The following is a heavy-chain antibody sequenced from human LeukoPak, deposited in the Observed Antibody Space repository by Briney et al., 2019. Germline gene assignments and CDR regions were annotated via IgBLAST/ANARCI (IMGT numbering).Heavy chain of an antibody. Sequence: ASVRVSCKASGYTFTSYGISWVRQAPGQGLEWMGWISAYNGNTNYAQKLQGRVTMTTNTSTSTAYMELRSLRSDDTAVYYCARSIAVAGTGDYWGQGTLVTVSS. V-gene: IGHV1-18*04. J-gene: IGHJ4*02. CDR2: ISAYNGNT. CDR1: GYTFTSYG. D-gene: IGHD6-19*01. CDR3: ARSIAVAGTGDY.